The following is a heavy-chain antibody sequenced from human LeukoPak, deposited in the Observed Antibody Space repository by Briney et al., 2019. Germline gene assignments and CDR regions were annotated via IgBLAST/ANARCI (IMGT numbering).Heavy chain of an antibody. CDR3: ARVLYYHSLAPQYRFDC. Sequence: GGSLRLSCEVSGFTFSDYSMTWVRQSPERGLEWISYITTNSNTIHYADSVKGRFTVSRDNAKNSLYLQMNNLRADDTAIYFCARVLYYHSLAPQYRFDCWGQGTLVTVSS. J-gene: IGHJ4*02. CDR1: GFTFSDYS. D-gene: IGHD3-9*01. V-gene: IGHV3-48*01. CDR2: ITTNSNTI.